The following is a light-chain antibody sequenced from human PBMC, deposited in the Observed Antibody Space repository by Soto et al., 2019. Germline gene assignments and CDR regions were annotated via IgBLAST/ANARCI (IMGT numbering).Light chain of an antibody. CDR3: AGWDDSLSVYV. J-gene: IGLJ1*01. CDR2: RNS. CDR1: RSNIGSNF. V-gene: IGLV1-47*01. Sequence: QSVLTQPPSASGTPGQRVTISCSGRRSNIGSNFVYWYQHLPGTAPKLVIYRNSQRPSGVPDRFSGSKSGTSVSLAISGLQSEDEADYYCAGWDDSLSVYVFGPGTKVTVL.